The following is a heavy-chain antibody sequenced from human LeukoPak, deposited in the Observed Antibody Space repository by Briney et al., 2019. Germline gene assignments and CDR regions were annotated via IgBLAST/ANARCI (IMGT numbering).Heavy chain of an antibody. CDR2: IYTSGST. D-gene: IGHD6-6*01. V-gene: IGHV4-59*01. CDR1: GGSISSYY. J-gene: IGHJ3*02. CDR3: ARGLQNRSSGIRFDVFQI. Sequence: SETLSLTCTVSGGSISSYYWSWIRQPPGKGLEWIGYIYTSGSTNYNPSLKSRVTISVETSKNQFSLKLSSVTAADTAVYYCARGLQNRSSGIRFDVFQIWGQGTMVTVSS.